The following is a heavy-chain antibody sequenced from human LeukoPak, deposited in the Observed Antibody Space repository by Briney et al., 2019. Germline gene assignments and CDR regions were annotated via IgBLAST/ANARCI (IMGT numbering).Heavy chain of an antibody. J-gene: IGHJ4*02. CDR1: GDTLTALS. Sequence: GASVKVSCMVSGDTLTALSMHWVRQAPGKGLEWMGGFHPEDGETIYAQKFQGRVTMTEDTSTDTAYMELSSLRSDDTAVYYCTTGKIYFYTTSCSDDYCGQGTLVTVSS. D-gene: IGHD2-2*01. V-gene: IGHV1-24*01. CDR2: FHPEDGET. CDR3: TTGKIYFYTTSCSDDY.